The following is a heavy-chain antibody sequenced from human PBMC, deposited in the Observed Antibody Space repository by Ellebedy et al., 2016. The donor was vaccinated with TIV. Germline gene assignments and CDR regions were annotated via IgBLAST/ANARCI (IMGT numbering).Heavy chain of an antibody. J-gene: IGHJ3*02. CDR2: INHSGST. CDR1: SGSFSGYY. D-gene: IGHD3-10*01. Sequence: MPSETLSLTCAVYSGSFSGYYWSWIRQPPGKGLEWIGEINHSGSTNSNPSPKSRVTVSVDTSKNQFSLKLSSVTAADTAVYYCARTMVRGVIVAFYAFDIWGQGTMVTVSS. V-gene: IGHV4-34*01. CDR3: ARTMVRGVIVAFYAFDI.